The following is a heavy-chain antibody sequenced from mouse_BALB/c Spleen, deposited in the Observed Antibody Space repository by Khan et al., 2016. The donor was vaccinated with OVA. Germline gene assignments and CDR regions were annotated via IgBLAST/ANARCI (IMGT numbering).Heavy chain of an antibody. CDR3: AIDHGYFDV. D-gene: IGHD1-1*01. CDR2: VNPNNGGT. V-gene: IGHV1-26*01. J-gene: IGHJ1*01. Sequence: VQLKESGPDLVKPGASMKISCKASGYSFTGYYIHWVKQSHGKSLEWIGRVNPNNGGTSYNQKFKGKAILTVDKSSNTAYMELRSLTSEDSAVYSCAIDHGYFDVWGAGTTVTVSS. CDR1: GYSFTGYY.